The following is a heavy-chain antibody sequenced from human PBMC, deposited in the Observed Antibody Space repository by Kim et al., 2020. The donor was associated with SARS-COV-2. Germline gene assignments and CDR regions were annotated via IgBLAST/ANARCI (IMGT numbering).Heavy chain of an antibody. Sequence: GGSLRLSCAASGFTFNNAWMNWVRQAPEKGLEWVGRIKSKTDGGTIDYAAPVKGRFTISRDDSKNTLYLQMSRLKTEDTDVYYFIPADYIWGNYWYFYN. D-gene: IGHD3-16*01. CDR2: IKSKTDGGTI. CDR1: GFTFNNAW. CDR3: IPADYIWGNYWYFYN. V-gene: IGHV3-15*01. J-gene: IGHJ5*01.